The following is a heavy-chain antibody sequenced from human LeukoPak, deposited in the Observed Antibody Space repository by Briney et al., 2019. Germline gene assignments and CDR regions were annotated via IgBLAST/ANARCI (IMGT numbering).Heavy chain of an antibody. D-gene: IGHD3-10*01. CDR3: ARGQYYWDY. CDR2: IVQDGGEK. V-gene: IGHV3-7*03. Sequence: GGSLRLSCEASGFTFSSYWMTWVRQAPGKGLEWVANIVQDGGEKHYVDSVKGRFTISRDNAKNSLYLQMNSLRDEDTAVYYCARGQYYWDYWGQGTLVTVSS. J-gene: IGHJ4*02. CDR1: GFTFSSYW.